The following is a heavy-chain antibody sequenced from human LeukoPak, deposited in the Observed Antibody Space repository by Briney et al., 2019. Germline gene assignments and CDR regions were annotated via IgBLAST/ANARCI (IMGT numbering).Heavy chain of an antibody. V-gene: IGHV4-59*01. Sequence: PSETLSLTCTVSGGSISSFYRSWIRQPPGKGLEWIGYIYYTGSTNYNSSLKSRVTISVDTSKNQFSLNLSSVTAADTAMYYCARAVLATKSEHWFDSWGQGTLVTVPS. J-gene: IGHJ5*01. CDR2: IYYTGST. D-gene: IGHD2-8*01. CDR1: GGSISSFY. CDR3: ARAVLATKSEHWFDS.